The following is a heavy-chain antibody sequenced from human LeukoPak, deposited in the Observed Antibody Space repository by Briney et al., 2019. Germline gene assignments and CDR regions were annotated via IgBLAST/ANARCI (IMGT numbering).Heavy chain of an antibody. D-gene: IGHD1-26*01. J-gene: IGHJ3*02. CDR2: IKQDGSEK. Sequence: GGSLRLSCAASGFTFSSYWMSWVRQAPGKGLEWVAKIKQDGSEKHYVDSVKGRFTISRENAKNSLYLQMNSLRAGDTAVYYCARSSGSYLGYAFDIWGQGTMVTVSS. V-gene: IGHV3-7*01. CDR1: GFTFSSYW. CDR3: ARSSGSYLGYAFDI.